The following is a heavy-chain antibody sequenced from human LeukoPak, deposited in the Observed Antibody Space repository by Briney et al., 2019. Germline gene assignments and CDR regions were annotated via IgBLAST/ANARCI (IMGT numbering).Heavy chain of an antibody. J-gene: IGHJ4*02. CDR3: AKDQGLVGATTFDY. CDR2: ISYDGSNK. Sequence: PGRSLRLSCAASGFTFSSYGMHWVRQAPGKGLEWVAVISYDGSNKYYADSVKGRPTISRDNSKNTLYLQMNSLRAEDTAVYYCAKDQGLVGATTFDYWGQGTLVTVSS. V-gene: IGHV3-30*18. CDR1: GFTFSSYG. D-gene: IGHD1-26*01.